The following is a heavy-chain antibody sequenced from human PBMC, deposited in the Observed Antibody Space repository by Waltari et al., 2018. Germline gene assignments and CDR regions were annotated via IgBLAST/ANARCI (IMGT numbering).Heavy chain of an antibody. D-gene: IGHD2-2*01. CDR1: GGSISSYY. Sequence: QVQLQESGPGLVKPSETLSLTCTVSGGSISSYYWSWIRQPAGQGLEWIGRIYTSGSTNYNPSLKSRVTMSVDTSKNQFSLKLSSVTAADTAVYYCARAKAGYCSSTSCSYYYYYYMDVWGKGTTVTISS. V-gene: IGHV4-4*07. J-gene: IGHJ6*03. CDR2: IYTSGST. CDR3: ARAKAGYCSSTSCSYYYYYYMDV.